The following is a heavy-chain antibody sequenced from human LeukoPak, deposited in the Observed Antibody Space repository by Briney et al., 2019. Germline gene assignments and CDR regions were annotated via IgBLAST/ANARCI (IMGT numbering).Heavy chain of an antibody. CDR3: ARSPPGHGDYVFYYLLER. CDR1: SASINSHF. D-gene: IGHD1-1*01. Sequence: SETLSLTCTVSSASINSHFWTWIRQSPGKGLEWIGYVYYSGSTNYNPSLKSRVTISVDTSRNQFSLKLTSVTAADTAVYYCARSPPGHGDYVFYYLLERWGKRT. V-gene: IGHV4-59*11. CDR2: VYYSGST. J-gene: IGHJ6*03.